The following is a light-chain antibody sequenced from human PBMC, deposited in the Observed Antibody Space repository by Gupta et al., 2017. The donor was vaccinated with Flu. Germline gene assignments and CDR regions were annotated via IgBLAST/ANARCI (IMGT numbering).Light chain of an antibody. CDR1: SANMENTY. J-gene: IGLJ3*02. Sequence: SVLTQPPSASVTPGQRVTISCSGSSANMENTYVYWYQQLPGTAPKLLVYKNNQRASGVSDRFSGAKSGTSASLAISGLRAEDEADYYCVLRDGTRSTWVFGGGTRLTV. CDR2: KNN. CDR3: VLRDGTRSTWV. V-gene: IGLV1-47*01.